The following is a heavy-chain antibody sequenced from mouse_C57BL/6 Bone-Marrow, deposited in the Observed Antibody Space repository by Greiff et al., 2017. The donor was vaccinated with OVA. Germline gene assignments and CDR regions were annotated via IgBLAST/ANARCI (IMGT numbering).Heavy chain of an antibody. CDR3: ARNGGAQAFFDY. D-gene: IGHD3-2*02. CDR1: GYTFTNYW. Sequence: QVQLKQSGAELVRPGTSVKMSCKASGYTFTNYWIGWAKQRPGHGLEWIGDIYPGGGYTNYNEKFKGKATLTADKSSSTAYMQFSSLTSEDSAIYYCARNGGAQAFFDYWGQGTTLTVSS. J-gene: IGHJ2*01. V-gene: IGHV1-63*01. CDR2: IYPGGGYT.